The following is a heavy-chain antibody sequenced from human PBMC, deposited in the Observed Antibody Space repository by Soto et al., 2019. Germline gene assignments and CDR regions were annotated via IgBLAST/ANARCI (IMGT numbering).Heavy chain of an antibody. Sequence: GPTLVTPKEPLSLTCTVSGFSLSNARMGVSWIRQPPGKALEWLAHIFSNDEKSYSTSLKSRLTISKDTSKSQVVLTMTNMDPVDTATYYCARIRYSSGLYDYWGQGTLVTVSS. CDR3: ARIRYSSGLYDY. D-gene: IGHD6-19*01. CDR2: IFSNDEK. CDR1: GFSLSNARMG. J-gene: IGHJ4*02. V-gene: IGHV2-26*01.